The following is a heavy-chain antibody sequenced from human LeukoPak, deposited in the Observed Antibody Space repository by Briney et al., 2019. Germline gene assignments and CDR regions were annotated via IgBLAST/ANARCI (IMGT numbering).Heavy chain of an antibody. CDR3: ARAASGSYWDY. CDR1: GFTFSSYW. D-gene: IGHD1-26*01. CDR2: IKQDGSEK. V-gene: IGHV3-7*01. J-gene: IGHJ4*02. Sequence: GGSLRLSCAASGFTFSSYWMSWVRQAPGKGLEWVANIKQDGSEKYYVDSVKGRFTISRDNAKNSLYLPMNSLRAEDTAVYYCARAASGSYWDYWGQGTLVTVSS.